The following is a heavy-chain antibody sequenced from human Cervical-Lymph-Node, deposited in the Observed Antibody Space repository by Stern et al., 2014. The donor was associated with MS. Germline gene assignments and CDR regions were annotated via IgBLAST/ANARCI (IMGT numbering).Heavy chain of an antibody. J-gene: IGHJ4*02. Sequence: EVKLVESGGGLVKPGGSLRLSCAASGFTFSSYSMNWVRQAPGKGLEWVASISSGCSCIYYSDSLKGRFTISRDNAKNSLYLQMNSLRAEDTAVYYCARGRGGNYRYYFDYWGQGTLVTVSS. D-gene: IGHD4-23*01. V-gene: IGHV3-21*01. CDR2: ISSGCSCI. CDR3: ARGRGGNYRYYFDY. CDR1: GFTFSSYS.